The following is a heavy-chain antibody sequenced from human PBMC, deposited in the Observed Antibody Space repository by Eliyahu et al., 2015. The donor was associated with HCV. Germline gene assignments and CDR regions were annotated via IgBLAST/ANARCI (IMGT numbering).Heavy chain of an antibody. J-gene: IGHJ4*02. CDR3: ARDWPTYYDFWSGYFHFDY. V-gene: IGHV3-7*01. Sequence: MSWVRQAPGKGLEWVANIKEDGSEKYYVDSVKGRFTISRDNAKNSLYLQMNSLRAEDTAVYYCARDWPTYYDFWSGYFHFDYWGQGTLVTVSS. CDR2: IKEDGSEK. D-gene: IGHD3-3*01.